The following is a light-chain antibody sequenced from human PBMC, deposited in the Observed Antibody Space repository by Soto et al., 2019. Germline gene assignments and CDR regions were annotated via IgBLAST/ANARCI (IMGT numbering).Light chain of an antibody. CDR3: QQYGSSPGFT. CDR1: QNISSH. CDR2: AAS. Sequence: EIMLTQSPGTLSLSPGERATLSCRASQNISSHLAWCRQKPGQAPRLLLYAASSRATGIPDRFSGSGSGTDFTLTISRLEPEDYAVYYCQQYGSSPGFTFGGGTKVDI. J-gene: IGKJ4*01. V-gene: IGKV3-20*01.